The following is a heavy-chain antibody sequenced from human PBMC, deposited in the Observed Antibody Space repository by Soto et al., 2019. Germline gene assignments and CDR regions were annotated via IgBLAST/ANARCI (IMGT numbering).Heavy chain of an antibody. J-gene: IGHJ6*02. CDR2: ISYDGSNK. D-gene: IGHD6-19*01. CDR3: ARDSSGWYGLYGMDV. V-gene: IGHV3-30-3*01. CDR1: GFTFSRYA. Sequence: LRLSCAASGFTFSRYAMHWVRQAPGKGLEWVAVISYDGSNKNYADSVKGRFTISRDNSKNTLYLQMNSLRAEDTAVYYCARDSSGWYGLYGMDVWGQGTTVTVSS.